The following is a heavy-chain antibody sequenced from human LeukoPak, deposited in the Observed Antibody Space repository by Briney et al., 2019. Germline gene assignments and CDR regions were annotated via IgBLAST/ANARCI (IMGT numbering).Heavy chain of an antibody. D-gene: IGHD2-2*01. Sequence: PSGTLSLTCTVSGGSISSYYWTWSRQPPGKGLEWIGYIFYSGGSNYNPSLKSRVTISVDTSKNHFSLKLSSVTAADTAVYYCARLGSTFDIWGQGTMVTVSS. CDR3: ARLGSTFDI. V-gene: IGHV4-59*08. CDR1: GGSISSYY. J-gene: IGHJ3*02. CDR2: IFYSGGS.